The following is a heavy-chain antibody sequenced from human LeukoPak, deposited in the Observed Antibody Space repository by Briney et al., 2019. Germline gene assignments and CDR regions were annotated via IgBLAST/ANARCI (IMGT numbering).Heavy chain of an antibody. Sequence: ASVKVSCKASGGTFSSYAISWVRQAPGQGLEWMGWISDSNGNLNYAERLQGRLTITTDVPTTTAYMELKSLTSDDSAVYYCATWLGATGRRGASDWGQGTLVTVSS. CDR2: ISDSNGNL. J-gene: IGHJ4*02. V-gene: IGHV1-18*01. CDR1: GGTFSSYA. CDR3: ATWLGATGRRGASD. D-gene: IGHD3-10*01.